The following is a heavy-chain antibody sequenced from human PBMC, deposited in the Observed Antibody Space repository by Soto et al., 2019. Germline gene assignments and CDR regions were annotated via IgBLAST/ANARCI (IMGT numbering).Heavy chain of an antibody. CDR3: VRDGAKTLRDWFDP. J-gene: IGHJ5*02. CDR1: GASIIGFY. D-gene: IGHD1-26*01. CDR2: IYATGTT. Sequence: KPSETLSLTCTVSGASIIGFYWIFIRKSAGKGLEWIGRIYATGTTDYNPSLKSRVMMSVDTSKKQFSLKLRSVTAADTAVYYCVRDGAKTLRDWFDPWGQGISVTVSS. V-gene: IGHV4-4*07.